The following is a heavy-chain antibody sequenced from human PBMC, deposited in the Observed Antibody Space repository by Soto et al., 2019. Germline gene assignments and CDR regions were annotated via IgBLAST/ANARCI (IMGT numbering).Heavy chain of an antibody. CDR3: AREGRAGYYYCGMDV. V-gene: IGHV5-10-1*01. Sequence: GESLKISCKGSEYSFTSYWISWVRQMPGKGLEWMGRIDPSDSYTNYSPSFQGHVTISADKSISTAYRQWSSLKSSDTAMYYCAREGRAGYYYCGMDVWGQGTTVTVSS. CDR2: IDPSDSYT. CDR1: EYSFTSYW. J-gene: IGHJ6*02.